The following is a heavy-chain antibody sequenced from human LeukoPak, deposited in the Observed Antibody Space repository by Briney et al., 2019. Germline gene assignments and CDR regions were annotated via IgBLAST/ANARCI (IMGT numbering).Heavy chain of an antibody. CDR3: ARLLECTSTSCYEGWFDP. J-gene: IGHJ5*02. D-gene: IGHD2-2*01. V-gene: IGHV3-74*01. CDR1: GFTLSSYW. CDR2: INSDGSST. Sequence: TGGSLRLSCTASGFTLSSYWMHWVRQTPGKGLVWVSRINSDGSSTSYADSVKGRFTVSRDNAKNTLYLQMNSLRAEDTAVYYCARLLECTSTSCYEGWFDPWGQGTLVTVSS.